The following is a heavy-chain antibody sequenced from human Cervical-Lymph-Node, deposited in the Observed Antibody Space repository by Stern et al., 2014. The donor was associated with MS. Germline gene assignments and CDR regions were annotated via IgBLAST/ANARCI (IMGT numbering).Heavy chain of an antibody. Sequence: ESGPTLVKPTQTLTLTCTFSGFSLSTSGVGVAWIRQPPGKALEWLALIYWGDDKRYSPSLKSRLTITKDTSKNQVVLTMTNMDPVDTATYYCARGEYYFDSSGYYGYYYGMDVWGQGTTVTVSS. V-gene: IGHV2-5*02. CDR1: GFSLSTSGVG. CDR3: ARGEYYFDSSGYYGYYYGMDV. CDR2: IYWGDDK. D-gene: IGHD3-22*01. J-gene: IGHJ6*02.